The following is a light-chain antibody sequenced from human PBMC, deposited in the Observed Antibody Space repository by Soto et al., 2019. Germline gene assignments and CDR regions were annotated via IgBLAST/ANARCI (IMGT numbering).Light chain of an antibody. J-gene: IGKJ1*01. V-gene: IGKV3D-15*01. CDR1: QSVSGN. CDR2: GAS. CDR3: QKYNNWPPT. Sequence: EIVMTQSPATLSVSPGERATLSCRASQSVSGNLAWYQQKPGQAPRLLIYGASTRATGIPARFSGSGSGTEFTLNISSMQSEDFAVYYCQKYNNWPPTFGQGPKVEIK.